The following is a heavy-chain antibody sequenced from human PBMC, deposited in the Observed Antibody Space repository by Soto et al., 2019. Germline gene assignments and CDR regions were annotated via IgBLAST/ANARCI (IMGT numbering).Heavy chain of an antibody. J-gene: IGHJ5*02. CDR2: SYYRSKWYN. CDR3: AREKWAVDGGINWFDP. CDR1: GDSVSSNTVA. D-gene: IGHD6-19*01. V-gene: IGHV6-1*01. Sequence: QIQLQQSGPGLVKTSQTLSLTCAVSGDSVSSNTVAWNWIRQSPSRGLEWLGRSYYRSKWYNDYAVSVKSRITINPDTSKNQFSLQLNSVTPEDTAVYYCAREKWAVDGGINWFDPWGQGTLVTVSS.